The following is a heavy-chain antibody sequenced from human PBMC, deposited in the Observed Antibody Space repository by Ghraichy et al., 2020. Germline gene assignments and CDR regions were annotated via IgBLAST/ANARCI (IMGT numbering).Heavy chain of an antibody. Sequence: SETLSLTCTVSGGSISSYYWSWIRQPPGKGLEWIGYIYYSGSTNYNPSLKSRVTISVDTSKNQFSLKLSSVTAADTAVYYCARRPGDYKTPGYLSWYFDLWGRGTLVTVSS. CDR2: IYYSGST. CDR3: ARRPGDYKTPGYLSWYFDL. CDR1: GGSISSYY. D-gene: IGHD4-17*01. V-gene: IGHV4-59*01. J-gene: IGHJ2*01.